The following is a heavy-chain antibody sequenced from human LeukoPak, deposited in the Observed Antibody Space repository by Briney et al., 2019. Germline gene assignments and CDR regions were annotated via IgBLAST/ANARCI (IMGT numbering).Heavy chain of an antibody. V-gene: IGHV3-9*01. CDR1: GFSFDDSA. J-gene: IGHJ4*02. CDR2: ISWNSGTL. D-gene: IGHD6-19*01. Sequence: GGSLRLSCAASGFSFDDSAMHWVRQVPGKGLEWVSGISWNSGTLDYADSVKGRFTISRDNAKNSLFLQMNSLRAEDTAFYYCVKDISSSGRRSYFDSWGQGTLVTVSS. CDR3: VKDISSSGRRSYFDS.